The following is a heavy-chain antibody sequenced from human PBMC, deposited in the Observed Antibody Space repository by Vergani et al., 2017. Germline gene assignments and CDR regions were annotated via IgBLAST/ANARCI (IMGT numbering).Heavy chain of an antibody. Sequence: EVQLLESGGGLVQPGGSLRLSCAASGFTFSSYAMSWVRQAPGKGLEWVSAISGSGGSTYYADSVKGRFTISRDNSKNTLYLQMNSRRAEDTAVYYCAKVHLSTPRHLQVAGYYYYYMDVWGKGTTVTVSS. V-gene: IGHV3-23*01. CDR2: ISGSGGST. CDR1: GFTFSSYA. CDR3: AKVHLSTPRHLQVAGYYYYYMDV. D-gene: IGHD6-19*01. J-gene: IGHJ6*03.